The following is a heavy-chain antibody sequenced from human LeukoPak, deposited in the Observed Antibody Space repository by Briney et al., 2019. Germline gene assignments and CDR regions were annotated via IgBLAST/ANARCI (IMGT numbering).Heavy chain of an antibody. CDR2: IFVDGST. V-gene: IGHV4-39*07. CDR1: DDSMSSPNYY. Sequence: SETLSLTCFVSDDSMSSPNYYWGWIRQTPEKGLEWIASIFVDGSTYYHPSFKSRVTISGDKSKKQFSLIMNSVTAADTAVYYCARDHWLAAAGATGAFDIWGQGTKVTVSS. CDR3: ARDHWLAAAGATGAFDI. J-gene: IGHJ3*02. D-gene: IGHD6-13*01.